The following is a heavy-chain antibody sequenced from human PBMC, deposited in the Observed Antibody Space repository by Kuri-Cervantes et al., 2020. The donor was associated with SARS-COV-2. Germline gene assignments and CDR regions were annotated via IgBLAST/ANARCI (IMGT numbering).Heavy chain of an antibody. V-gene: IGHV1-69*13. J-gene: IGHJ4*02. CDR3: AKVDSGYYYGGGNY. CDR1: GGTFSSYA. D-gene: IGHD3-22*01. CDR2: IIPIFGTA. Sequence: SVKVSCKASGGTFSSYAISWVRQAPGQGLEWMGGIIPIFGTANYAQKFQGRVTITADESTSTAYMELSSLRAEDTAVYYCAKVDSGYYYGGGNYWGQGTLVTVSS.